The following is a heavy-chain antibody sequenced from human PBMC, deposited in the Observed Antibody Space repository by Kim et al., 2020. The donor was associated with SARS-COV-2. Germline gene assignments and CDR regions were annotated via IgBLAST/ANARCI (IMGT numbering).Heavy chain of an antibody. CDR1: GFTFSSYA. Sequence: GGSLRLSCAASGFTFSSYAMSWVRQAPGKGLEWVSAISGSGGSTYYADSVKGRFTISRDNSKNTLYLQMNSLRAEDTAVYYCAKGDYYDSSGFIDYWGQGTLVTVSS. V-gene: IGHV3-23*01. CDR2: ISGSGGST. J-gene: IGHJ4*02. D-gene: IGHD3-22*01. CDR3: AKGDYYDSSGFIDY.